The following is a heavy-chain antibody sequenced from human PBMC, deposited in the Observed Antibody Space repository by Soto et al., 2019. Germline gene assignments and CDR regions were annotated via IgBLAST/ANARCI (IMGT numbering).Heavy chain of an antibody. CDR3: ARVVLPYYYGSGSYKIDP. V-gene: IGHV4-59*12. Sequence: SETLSLTCTVSGGSISSYYWSWIRQPPGKGLEWIGYIYYSGSTNYNPSLKSRVTISVDTSKNQFSLKLSSVTAADTAVYYCARVVLPYYYGSGSYKIDPWGQGTLVTVSS. D-gene: IGHD3-10*01. CDR1: GGSISSYY. CDR2: IYYSGST. J-gene: IGHJ5*02.